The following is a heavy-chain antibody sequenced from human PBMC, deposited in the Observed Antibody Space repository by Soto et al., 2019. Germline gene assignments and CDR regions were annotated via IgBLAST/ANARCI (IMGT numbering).Heavy chain of an antibody. J-gene: IGHJ4*02. CDR2: ISYSGTT. D-gene: IGHD4-17*01. CDR3: ARGATVTQYDY. Sequence: SETLSLTCTVSGVSVSGGSFCWACIRQPPGKGLEWIGFISYSGTTNYNPSLKSRVTISVDTSRSQISLMVSSLTAADTALYYCARGATVTQYDYWGQGTLVTVSS. CDR1: GVSVSGGSFC. V-gene: IGHV4-61*01.